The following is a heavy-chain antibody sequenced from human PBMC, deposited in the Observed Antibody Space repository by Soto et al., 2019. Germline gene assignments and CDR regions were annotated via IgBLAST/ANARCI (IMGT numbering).Heavy chain of an antibody. CDR1: GGSISSYY. Sequence: QVQLQESGPGLVKPSETLSLTCTVSGGSISSYYWSWIRQPPGKGLEWLGYSYYSGSTNYNPSLKSGATISVDTSKNQFSLKLSSVTAADTAVYYCASRVGAMMWYFDYWGQGTLVTVSS. CDR2: SYYSGST. CDR3: ASRVGAMMWYFDY. V-gene: IGHV4-59*08. D-gene: IGHD1-26*01. J-gene: IGHJ4*02.